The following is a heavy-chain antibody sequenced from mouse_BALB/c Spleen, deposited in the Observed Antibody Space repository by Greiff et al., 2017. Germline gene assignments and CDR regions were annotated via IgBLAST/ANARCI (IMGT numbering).Heavy chain of an antibody. V-gene: IGHV2-2*02. D-gene: IGHD2-2*01. CDR1: GFSLTSYG. J-gene: IGHJ4*01. CDR2: IWSGGST. Sequence: QVQLQQSGPGLVQPSQSLSITCTVSGFSLTSYGVHWVRQSPGKGLEWLGVIWSGGSTDYNAAFISRLSISKDNSKSQVFFKMNSLQANDTAIYYCARMYGYDVGYAMDYWGQGTSVTVSS. CDR3: ARMYGYDVGYAMDY.